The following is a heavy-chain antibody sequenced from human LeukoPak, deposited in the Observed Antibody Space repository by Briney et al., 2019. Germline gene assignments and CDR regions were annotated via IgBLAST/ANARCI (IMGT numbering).Heavy chain of an antibody. CDR1: GDSFSTNSAA. J-gene: IGHJ3*02. V-gene: IGHV6-1*01. CDR3: ARVSTTANAFDI. CDR2: TYYRSKWYN. Sequence: SQTLSLTCAISGDSFSTNSAAWNWIRQSPSRGLEWLVRTYYRSKWYNDYAVSVKSRITINPDTSKNQFSLQLSSVTPEDTAVYYCARVSTTANAFDIWGQGTMVTVSS. D-gene: IGHD4-17*01.